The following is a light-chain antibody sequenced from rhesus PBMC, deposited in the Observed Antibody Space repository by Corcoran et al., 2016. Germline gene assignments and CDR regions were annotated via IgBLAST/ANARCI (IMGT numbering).Light chain of an antibody. CDR1: QSIGSY. V-gene: IGKV3-24*04. J-gene: IGKJ2*01. CDR3: QQSSNLYS. Sequence: TVVTQSPATLSLSPGERATLSCRASQSIGSYLAWYHQKPGQAPRLLIYGASSRATGIPDRFSGSESGTDFTLTVSRLEPEDVGVYYCQQSSNLYSFGQGTKVEIK. CDR2: GAS.